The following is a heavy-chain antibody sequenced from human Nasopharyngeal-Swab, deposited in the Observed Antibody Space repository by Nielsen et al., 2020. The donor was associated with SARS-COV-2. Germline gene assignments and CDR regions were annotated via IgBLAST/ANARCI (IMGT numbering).Heavy chain of an antibody. CDR2: IYHRRRT. J-gene: IGHJ5*02. CDR1: GGSISSGGYS. CDR3: VRGGHWQFDP. D-gene: IGHD1-1*01. V-gene: IGHV4-30-2*01. Sequence: SETLSLTCALSGGSISSGGYSWSWIRQPPGKGLAWIGYIYHRRRTNYNPSLKSRVSISPDTSKNQFSLNLSSVTAADTALYYCVRGGHWQFDPWGQGTLVTASS.